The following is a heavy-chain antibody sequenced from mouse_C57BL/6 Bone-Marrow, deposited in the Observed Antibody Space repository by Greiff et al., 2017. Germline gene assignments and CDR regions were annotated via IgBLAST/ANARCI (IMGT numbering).Heavy chain of an antibody. CDR2: IDPSDSYT. CDR1: GYTFTSYW. J-gene: IGHJ3*01. Sequence: QVQLQQPGAELVRPGTSVKLSCKASGYTFTSYWMHWVKQRPGQGLEWIGVIDPSDSYTNYNQKFKGKATLTVDTSSSTAYMQLSSLTSEDSAVXYWARRARISGGFAYWGQGTLVTVSA. CDR3: ARRARISGGFAY. D-gene: IGHD3-3*01. V-gene: IGHV1-59*01.